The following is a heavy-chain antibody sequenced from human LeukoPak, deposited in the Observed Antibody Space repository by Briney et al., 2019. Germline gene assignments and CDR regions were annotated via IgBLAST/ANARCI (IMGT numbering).Heavy chain of an antibody. Sequence: GGSLRLSCAASGFTFSSYSMHWVRQAPGKGLEWVSRIYSDGSSTSYADSVKGRFTISRDNAKNTLYLQMNSLRAEDTAVYYCARDRGDYGDPSDAFDIWGQGTMVTVSS. CDR2: IYSDGSST. V-gene: IGHV3-74*01. D-gene: IGHD4-17*01. CDR1: GFTFSSYS. CDR3: ARDRGDYGDPSDAFDI. J-gene: IGHJ3*02.